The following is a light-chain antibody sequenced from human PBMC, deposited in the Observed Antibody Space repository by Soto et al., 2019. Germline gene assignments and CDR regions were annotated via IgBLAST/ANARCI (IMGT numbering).Light chain of an antibody. Sequence: QSVLTQPPSASGTPGQRVTISCSGSSSNIGSNYVYWYQQLPGTAPKPLIYRNNQRPSGVPDRFSGSKSGTSASLAISGLRSEDEADYYCAAWDDSLRAVFGGGTQLTVL. CDR2: RNN. CDR3: AAWDDSLRAV. CDR1: SSNIGSNY. J-gene: IGLJ7*01. V-gene: IGLV1-47*01.